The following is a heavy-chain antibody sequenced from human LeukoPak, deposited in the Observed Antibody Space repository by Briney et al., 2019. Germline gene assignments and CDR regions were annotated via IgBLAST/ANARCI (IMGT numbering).Heavy chain of an antibody. J-gene: IGHJ4*02. Sequence: GGTLRLSCAASGFTFSSYGMSWVRQAPGKGLEWVSAISGSGGSTYYADSVKGRFTISRDNSKNTLYLQMNSLRAKDTAVYYCAKDLYPLDYWGQGTLVTVSS. CDR1: GFTFSSYG. CDR3: AKDLYPLDY. D-gene: IGHD2-2*01. V-gene: IGHV3-23*01. CDR2: ISGSGGST.